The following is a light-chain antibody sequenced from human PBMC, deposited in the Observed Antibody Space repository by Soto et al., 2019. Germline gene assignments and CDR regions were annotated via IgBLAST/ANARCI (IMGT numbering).Light chain of an antibody. CDR2: EVS. Sequence: QSALTQPASVSGSPGQSITISCTGTSSDVGSYNLVSWYQQHPGKAPKLMIYEVSKRPSGVSNRFSGSKSGNTASLTISGLQAEDEDDYYCCSYAGSDVVFGGGTKVTVL. CDR1: SSDVGSYNL. V-gene: IGLV2-23*02. CDR3: CSYAGSDVV. J-gene: IGLJ2*01.